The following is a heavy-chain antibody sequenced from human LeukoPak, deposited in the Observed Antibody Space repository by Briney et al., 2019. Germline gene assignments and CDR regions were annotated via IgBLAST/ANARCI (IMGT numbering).Heavy chain of an antibody. J-gene: IGHJ4*02. V-gene: IGHV3-23*01. CDR1: GFTFDDYG. Sequence: SGGSLRLSCAASGFTFDDYGMSWVRQAPGKGLEWVSAISGSGGSTYYADSVKGRFTIFRDNSKNTLYLQMNSLRAEDTAVYYCANSAGYSSSLGVDYWGQGTLVTVSS. CDR3: ANSAGYSSSLGVDY. D-gene: IGHD6-13*01. CDR2: ISGSGGST.